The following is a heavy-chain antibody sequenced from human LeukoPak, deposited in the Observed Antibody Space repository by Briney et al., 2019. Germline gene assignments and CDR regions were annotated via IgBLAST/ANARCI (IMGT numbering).Heavy chain of an antibody. Sequence: GGSLRLSCAASGFTFSTYALSWVRQAPGKGLEWVSGISGSGVSTFYADSVKGRFTISRDNAKNSLYLQMNSLRAEDTAVYYCAELGITMIGGVWGKGTTVTISS. CDR3: AELGITMIGGV. CDR1: GFTFSTYA. CDR2: ISGSGVST. D-gene: IGHD3-10*02. V-gene: IGHV3-23*01. J-gene: IGHJ6*04.